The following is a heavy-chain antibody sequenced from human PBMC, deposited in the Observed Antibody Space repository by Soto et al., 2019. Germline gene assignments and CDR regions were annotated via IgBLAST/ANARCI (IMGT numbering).Heavy chain of an antibody. CDR2: IYFSGST. D-gene: IGHD2-21*01. CDR1: GGSISGGTYY. Sequence: QVQLQESGPGLVKPSQTLSLTCTVSGGSISGGTYYWSWIRQPPGQGLEWIGYIYFSGSTYYNPSLKSRVIISVDTSKNQFSLRLSSVTAADTAVYYCARGDWPTQMDVWGQWTTVTVSS. V-gene: IGHV4-31*03. CDR3: ARGDWPTQMDV. J-gene: IGHJ6*02.